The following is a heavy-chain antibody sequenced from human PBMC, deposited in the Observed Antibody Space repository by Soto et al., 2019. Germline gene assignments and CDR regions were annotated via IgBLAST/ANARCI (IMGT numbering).Heavy chain of an antibody. CDR2: IYYSGST. CDR3: ARLYSISHTGGRWFDP. D-gene: IGHD6-13*01. CDR1: GGSISSSSYY. V-gene: IGHV4-39*01. J-gene: IGHJ5*02. Sequence: QLQLQESGPGLVKPSETLSLTCTVSGGSISSSSYYWGXFRQPPGKGLEWIGSIYYSGSTYNNPSLKSGVNMSVDTSKNQSSMKLISVTAADTAVYYCARLYSISHTGGRWFDPWGQGTLVTVSS.